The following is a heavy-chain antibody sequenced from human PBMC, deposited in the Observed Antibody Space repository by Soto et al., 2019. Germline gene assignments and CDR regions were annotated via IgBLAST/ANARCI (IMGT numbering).Heavy chain of an antibody. V-gene: IGHV1-69*11. CDR2: IVPSLDTT. Sequence: GXSVKVSCKASGGTFSSSGFSWVRQAPVQGLEWMGMIVPSLDTTNYAQKFQARVTITADEVTSTAYMELRSLRSEDTAVYYCARWPQPRYTADPYAVDVWGQGTRVTVSS. J-gene: IGHJ6*02. CDR3: ARWPQPRYTADPYAVDV. CDR1: GGTFSSSG. D-gene: IGHD3-16*02.